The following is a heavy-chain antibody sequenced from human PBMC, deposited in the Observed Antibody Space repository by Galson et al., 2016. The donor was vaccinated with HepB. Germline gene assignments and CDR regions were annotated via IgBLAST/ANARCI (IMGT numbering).Heavy chain of an antibody. J-gene: IGHJ4*01. CDR2: IYNSETT. CDR1: SISINTGGFY. D-gene: IGHD3-3*01. V-gene: IGHV4-31*03. CDR3: ARDREIFGQFDF. Sequence: TLSLTCTVSSISINTGGFYWSWVRQFPGKGLEWIGYIYNSETTYYNPSLRSRVMISGDTSKNQFSLKLTSATAADTAVYYCARDREIFGQFDFWGQGILVTVSS.